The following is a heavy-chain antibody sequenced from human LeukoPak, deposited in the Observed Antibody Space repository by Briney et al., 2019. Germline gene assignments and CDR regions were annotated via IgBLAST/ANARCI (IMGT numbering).Heavy chain of an antibody. CDR3: AINGGGDSGYGDFDY. CDR1: GFTFDDYA. D-gene: IGHD5-12*01. Sequence: GGSLRLSCAVSGFTFDDYAMHWVRQVPGKGLEWVSGINWNSDSIGYADSVKGRFTTSRDNAKNSLYLQMNSLRAEDTAFYYCAINGGGDSGYGDFDYWGQGTLVTVSS. CDR2: INWNSDSI. J-gene: IGHJ4*02. V-gene: IGHV3-9*01.